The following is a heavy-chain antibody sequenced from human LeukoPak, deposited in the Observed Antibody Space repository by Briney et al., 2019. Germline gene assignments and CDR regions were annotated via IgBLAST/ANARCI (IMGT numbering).Heavy chain of an antibody. V-gene: IGHV5-51*01. CDR1: GYSFTSYW. J-gene: IGHJ6*03. CDR3: ARLVVVNYYYYYMDV. Sequence: GESLKISCKGSGYSFTSYWIGWVRQMPGKGLEWMGIIYPGDSDTRYSPSFQGQVTISADKSISTAYLQWSSLKASDTAMYYCARLVVVNYYYYYMDVWGKGTTVTVSS. D-gene: IGHD2-2*01. CDR2: IYPGDSDT.